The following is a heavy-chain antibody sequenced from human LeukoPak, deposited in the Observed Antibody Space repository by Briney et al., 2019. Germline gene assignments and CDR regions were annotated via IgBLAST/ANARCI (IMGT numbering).Heavy chain of an antibody. J-gene: IGHJ4*02. CDR2: ISWNSGSI. D-gene: IGHD6-6*01. CDR3: AKGSQQLVSDYFDY. Sequence: PGRSLRLSCAASGFTFDDYAMHWVRQAPGEGLEWVSGISWNSGSIGYADSVKGRFTISRDNAKNSLYLQMNSLRAEDTALYYCAKGSQQLVSDYFDYWGQGTLVTVSS. CDR1: GFTFDDYA. V-gene: IGHV3-9*01.